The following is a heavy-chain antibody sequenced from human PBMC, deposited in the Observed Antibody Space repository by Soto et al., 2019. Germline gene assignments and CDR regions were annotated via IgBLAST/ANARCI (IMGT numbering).Heavy chain of an antibody. CDR1: GFTFSKYG. D-gene: IGHD1-1*01. CDR2: VSYRGTNK. CDR3: AKDGWISTIRGDAFKI. V-gene: IGHV3-30*18. Sequence: QVQLVESGGAVVQPGRSLRLSCVASGFTFSKYGMHWVRQAPGKGLEWVAFVSYRGTNKYHADSVKGRFTISRDDSRNTVYLQMNSLRAEDTAVYFCAKDGWISTIRGDAFKIWGQGTGVTVSS. J-gene: IGHJ3*02.